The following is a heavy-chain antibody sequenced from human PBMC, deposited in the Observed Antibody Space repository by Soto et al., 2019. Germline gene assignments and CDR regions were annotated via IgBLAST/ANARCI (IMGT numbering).Heavy chain of an antibody. V-gene: IGHV3-7*01. CDR1: GFTFSNYW. J-gene: IGHJ4*02. Sequence: PGGYLRLTCAASGFTFSNYWMTWVSQAPGKGLEWVANIKGDGILKYYMDSVKGRFIISRDNAKNSLHLQMNSLRDEDTAVYYCARYESSGPAVWWGQGTLVTVSS. CDR2: IKGDGILK. CDR3: ARYESSGPAVW. D-gene: IGHD3-22*01.